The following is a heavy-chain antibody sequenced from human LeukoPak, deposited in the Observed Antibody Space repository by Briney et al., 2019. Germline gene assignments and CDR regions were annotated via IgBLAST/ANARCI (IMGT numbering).Heavy chain of an antibody. D-gene: IGHD2-2*01. Sequence: SETLSLTCAVSGYSISSGYYWGWIRQPPGKGLEWIGSIYHSGSTYYNPSLKSRVTISVDTSKNQFSLKLSSVTTADTAVYYCARAFAGYCSSTSCPNYYYYYYMDVWGKGTTVTVSS. CDR2: IYHSGST. V-gene: IGHV4-38-2*01. J-gene: IGHJ6*03. CDR3: ARAFAGYCSSTSCPNYYYYYYMDV. CDR1: GYSISSGYY.